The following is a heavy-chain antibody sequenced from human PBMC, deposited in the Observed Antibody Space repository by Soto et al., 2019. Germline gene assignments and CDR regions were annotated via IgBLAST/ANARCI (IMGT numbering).Heavy chain of an antibody. Sequence: EVQLVESGGGLLQPGGSLRLSCKASGFTFSTFWMHWVRQAPGKGLVWVSRINGDGTSTNYADSVKGRFTISRDNAKNTLYLQMSSLTAEDTAVYFCVRDRDTYGLRFFDYWGQGTLVTVSS. CDR2: INGDGTST. V-gene: IGHV3-74*01. J-gene: IGHJ4*02. CDR1: GFTFSTFW. CDR3: VRDRDTYGLRFFDY. D-gene: IGHD5-18*01.